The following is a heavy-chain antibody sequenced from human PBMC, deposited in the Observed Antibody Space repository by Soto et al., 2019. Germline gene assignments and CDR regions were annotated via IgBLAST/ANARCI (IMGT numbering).Heavy chain of an antibody. CDR3: ARADYYDGKGDAFDI. V-gene: IGHV3-30-3*01. Sequence: QVQLVESGGGVVQPGRSLRLSCAASGFTFSSYAMHWVRQAPGKGLEWVAVISYDGSNKYYADSVKGRFTISRDNSKNTLYLQMSSLRAEDTAVYYCARADYYDGKGDAFDIWGQGTMVTVSS. J-gene: IGHJ3*02. D-gene: IGHD3-22*01. CDR2: ISYDGSNK. CDR1: GFTFSSYA.